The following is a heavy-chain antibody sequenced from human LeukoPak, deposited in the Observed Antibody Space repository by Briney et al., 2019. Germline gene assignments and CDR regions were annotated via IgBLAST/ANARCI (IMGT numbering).Heavy chain of an antibody. D-gene: IGHD2-2*01. Sequence: ASVKVSCKASGYTFTGYYMHWVRQAPGQGLEWMGWINPNSGGTNYAQKFQGRVTMTRDTSISTAYMELSRLRSDDTVVYYCARDKKVVPDGMGPVPPWGQGTLVTVPS. V-gene: IGHV1-2*02. CDR1: GYTFTGYY. CDR2: INPNSGGT. CDR3: ARDKKVVPDGMGPVPP. J-gene: IGHJ5*02.